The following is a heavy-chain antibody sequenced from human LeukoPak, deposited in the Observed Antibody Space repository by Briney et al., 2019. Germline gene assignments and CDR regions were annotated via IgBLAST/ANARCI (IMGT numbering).Heavy chain of an antibody. CDR1: GFTFSDYY. Sequence: PGGSLRLSCAASGFTFSDYYMSWIRQAPGKGLEWVSYISSSGSAIYYADSVKGRFTISRDNAKNSLYLQMNSLRAEDTAVYYCAREKAVAGTQFDYWGQGTLVTVSS. V-gene: IGHV3-11*04. D-gene: IGHD6-19*01. CDR3: AREKAVAGTQFDY. J-gene: IGHJ4*02. CDR2: ISSSGSAI.